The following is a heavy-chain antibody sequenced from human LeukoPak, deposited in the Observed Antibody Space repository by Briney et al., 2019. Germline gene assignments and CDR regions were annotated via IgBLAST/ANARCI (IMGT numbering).Heavy chain of an antibody. J-gene: IGHJ3*02. CDR3: ARGGGITMVRGVSDAFDI. CDR2: ISSSSSYT. Sequence: GGSLRLSCAASGFTFSDYYMSWIRQAPGRGREWVSYISSSSSYTNYADSVKGRFTISRDNAKNSLYLQMNSLRAEDTAVYYCARGGGITMVRGVSDAFDIWGQGTMVTVSS. V-gene: IGHV3-11*06. D-gene: IGHD3-10*01. CDR1: GFTFSDYY.